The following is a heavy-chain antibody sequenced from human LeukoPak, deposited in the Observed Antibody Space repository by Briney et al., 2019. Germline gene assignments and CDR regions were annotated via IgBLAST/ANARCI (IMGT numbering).Heavy chain of an antibody. Sequence: GGSLRLSCSASGFTFSSYAMHWVRQAPGKGLEYVSVISSNGGSAYYADSVKGRFTISRDNSKNTLYLQMSSLRTEDTAVYYYVKSGYSYGFDYWGQGTLVTVSS. CDR3: VKSGYSYGFDY. V-gene: IGHV3-64D*06. J-gene: IGHJ4*02. CDR1: GFTFSSYA. CDR2: ISSNGGSA. D-gene: IGHD5-18*01.